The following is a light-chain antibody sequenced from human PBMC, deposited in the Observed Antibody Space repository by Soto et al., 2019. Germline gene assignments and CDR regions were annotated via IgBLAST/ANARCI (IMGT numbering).Light chain of an antibody. Sequence: QSALTQPASVSGSPGQSITISCTGTSSDVGGYNYVSWYQQHPGKAPKLMIYDVSNRPSGVSNCLSGSKSGNTASLTISGLQAEDEADSYCSSYTSSCYLYVVFCGVTKHTVL. CDR1: SSDVGGYNY. CDR3: SSYTSSCYLYVV. J-gene: IGLJ2*01. CDR2: DVS. V-gene: IGLV2-14*01.